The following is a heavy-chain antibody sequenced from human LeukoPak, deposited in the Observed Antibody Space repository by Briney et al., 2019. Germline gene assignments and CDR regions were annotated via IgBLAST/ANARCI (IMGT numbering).Heavy chain of an antibody. J-gene: IGHJ4*02. CDR3: ARVGRDVQGDY. CDR1: GGSVSSGSYY. V-gene: IGHV4-61*01. CDR2: IYYSGST. Sequence: NPSETLSLTCTVSGGSVSSGSYYWSWIRQPPGKGLEWIGYIYYSGSTNYNPSLKSRVTISVDTSKNQFSLKLSSVTAADTAVYYCARVGRDVQGDYWGQGTLVTVSS.